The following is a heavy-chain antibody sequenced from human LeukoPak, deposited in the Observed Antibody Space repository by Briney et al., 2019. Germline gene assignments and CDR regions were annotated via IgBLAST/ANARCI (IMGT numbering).Heavy chain of an antibody. CDR3: AKPSGSWFGELLAGFDY. Sequence: GGSLRLSCAASGFTFSNAWMSWVRQAPGKGLEWVAVISYDGSNKYYADSVKGRFTISRDNSKNTLYLQMNSLRAEDTAVYYCAKPSGSWFGELLAGFDYWGQGTLVTVSS. CDR2: ISYDGSNK. CDR1: GFTFSNAW. D-gene: IGHD3-10*01. V-gene: IGHV3-30*18. J-gene: IGHJ4*02.